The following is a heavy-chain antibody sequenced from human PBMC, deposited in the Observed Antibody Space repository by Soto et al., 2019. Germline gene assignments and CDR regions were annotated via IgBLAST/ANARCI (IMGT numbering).Heavy chain of an antibody. CDR2: ISAYNGNT. CDR3: ARDKEYCGGDCYSFDY. D-gene: IGHD2-21*02. J-gene: IGHJ4*02. Sequence: GASVKVSCKASGYTFTSYGISWVRQAPGQGLEWMGWISAYNGNTNYAQKLQGRVTMTTDTSTSTAYMELRSLRSDETAVYYCARDKEYCGGDCYSFDYWGQGTLVTVSS. CDR1: GYTFTSYG. V-gene: IGHV1-18*01.